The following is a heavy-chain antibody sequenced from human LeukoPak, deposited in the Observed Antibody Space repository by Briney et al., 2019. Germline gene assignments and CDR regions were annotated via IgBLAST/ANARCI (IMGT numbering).Heavy chain of an antibody. J-gene: IGHJ4*02. CDR2: IYTGGSA. CDR1: GFTFSRNY. Sequence: GGSLRLSCAASGFTFSRNYMSWVRQAPGKGLEWVSVIYTGGSADYADSVKGRFTISRDNSKNTLYLQLNSLRAEDTAVYYCASIVYGDSYWGQGTLVTVST. V-gene: IGHV3-66*01. D-gene: IGHD4-17*01. CDR3: ASIVYGDSY.